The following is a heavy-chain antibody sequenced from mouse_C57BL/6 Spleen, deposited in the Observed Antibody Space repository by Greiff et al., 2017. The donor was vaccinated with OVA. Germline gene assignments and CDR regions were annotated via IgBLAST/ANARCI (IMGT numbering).Heavy chain of an antibody. Sequence: EVQVVESEGGLVQPGRSMKLSCTASGFTFSDYYMAWVRQVPEKGLEWVANINYDGSSTYYLDSLKSRFIISRDNAKNILYLQMSSLKSEDTATYYCAREGLGRYFDVWGTGTTVTVSS. CDR2: INYDGSST. D-gene: IGHD4-1*01. CDR3: AREGLGRYFDV. CDR1: GFTFSDYY. V-gene: IGHV5-16*01. J-gene: IGHJ1*03.